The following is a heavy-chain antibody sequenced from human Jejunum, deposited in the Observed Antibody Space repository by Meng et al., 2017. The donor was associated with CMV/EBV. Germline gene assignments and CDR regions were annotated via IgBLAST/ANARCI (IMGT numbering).Heavy chain of an antibody. D-gene: IGHD6-19*01. Sequence: SGASISTYYCSWVRQPRAKGLEWSGYVYYTRDANSTPSLKCRVNISVDSTKNQFSPRLNSVTAADTAVYYCARDGLNGLWLVPGYWGQGTLVTVSS. V-gene: IGHV4-59*01. CDR1: GASISTYY. J-gene: IGHJ4*02. CDR3: ARDGLNGLWLVPGY. CDR2: VYYTRDA.